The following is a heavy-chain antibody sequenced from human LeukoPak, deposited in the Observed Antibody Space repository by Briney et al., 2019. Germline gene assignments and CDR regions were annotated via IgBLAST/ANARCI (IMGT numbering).Heavy chain of an antibody. V-gene: IGHV3-30*18. Sequence: GGSLRLSCAASGFTFSTYDIHWVRQAPGKGLEWVAVISSDGSNKYYADSVKDRFTISRDNSKNTLYLQMNSLRAEDTAVYYCAKLPPGSFDYWGQGTLVTVSS. CDR2: ISSDGSNK. D-gene: IGHD1-26*01. J-gene: IGHJ4*02. CDR3: AKLPPGSFDY. CDR1: GFTFSTYD.